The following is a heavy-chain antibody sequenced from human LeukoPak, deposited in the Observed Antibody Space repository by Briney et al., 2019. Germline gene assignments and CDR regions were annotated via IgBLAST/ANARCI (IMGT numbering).Heavy chain of an antibody. Sequence: ASVKVSCKASGYTFTGYYMHWVRQAPGQGLEWMGWINPNSGGTNYAQKFQGRVTMTRDTSISTAYMELSRLRSDDTAVYYCARVGGEDIVVEPAANFDYWGQGTLVTVSS. D-gene: IGHD2-2*01. CDR2: INPNSGGT. V-gene: IGHV1-2*02. J-gene: IGHJ4*02. CDR1: GYTFTGYY. CDR3: ARVGGEDIVVEPAANFDY.